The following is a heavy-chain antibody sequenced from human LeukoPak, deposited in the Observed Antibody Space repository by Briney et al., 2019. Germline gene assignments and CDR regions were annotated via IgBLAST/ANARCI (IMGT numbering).Heavy chain of an antibody. CDR1: GDSVSGNSAA. V-gene: IGHV6-1*01. CDR3: ARAHGGYDSTWFDP. CDR2: TYYRSKWYN. J-gene: IGHJ5*02. D-gene: IGHD5-12*01. Sequence: SQTLSLTCAISGDSVSGNSAAWTWIRQSPSRGLEWLGRTYYRSKWYNDYAVSVKSRITINPDTSKNQFSLQLNSVTPKDTAVYYCARAHGGYDSTWFDPWGQGTLVTVSS.